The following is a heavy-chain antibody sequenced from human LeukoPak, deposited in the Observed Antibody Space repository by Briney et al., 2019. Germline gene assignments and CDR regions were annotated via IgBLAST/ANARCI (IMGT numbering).Heavy chain of an antibody. D-gene: IGHD1-1*01. J-gene: IGHJ6*03. CDR3: GTARVLGYMDV. CDR2: MNPNSGNT. Sequence: ASVKVSCKASGYTFTSYYMHWVRQAPGQGLEWMGWMNPNSGNTGYAQKFQGRVTMTRNTSISTAYMELSSLRSEDTAVYYCGTARVLGYMDVWGKGTTVTVSS. CDR1: GYTFTSYY. V-gene: IGHV1-8*01.